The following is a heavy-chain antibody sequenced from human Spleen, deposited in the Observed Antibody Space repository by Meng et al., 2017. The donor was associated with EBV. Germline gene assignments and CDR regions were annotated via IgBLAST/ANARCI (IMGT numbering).Heavy chain of an antibody. Sequence: GEVVESGACSVPPGRSLGRSCAASGFTFSKHWMHWVRQALGKGLVWVSRINADGTRTTYADSVKGRFNISRDNANNTVYLQMNSLRAEDTAVYYCATIPYWGQGTLVTVSS. D-gene: IGHD3-3*01. V-gene: IGHV3-74*01. J-gene: IGHJ4*02. CDR2: INADGTRT. CDR1: GFTFSKHW. CDR3: ATIPY.